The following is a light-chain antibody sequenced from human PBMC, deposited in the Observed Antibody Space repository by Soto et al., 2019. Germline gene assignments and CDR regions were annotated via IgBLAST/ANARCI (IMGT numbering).Light chain of an antibody. CDR1: SSDGGGYNY. V-gene: IGLV2-14*01. Sequence: QSALTQPASVYGSPGQSITISCTGTSSDGGGYNYFSWYQQYPGKAPKLMIYDVSNRPSGVSNRFSGSKSGNTSSLTISGLQAEDEADYSCSSYTISRTRLVVFGGGTKLTVL. CDR2: DVS. CDR3: SSYTISRTRLVV. J-gene: IGLJ2*01.